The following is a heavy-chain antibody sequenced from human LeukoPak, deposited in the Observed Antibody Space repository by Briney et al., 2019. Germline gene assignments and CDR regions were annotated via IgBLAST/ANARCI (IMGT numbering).Heavy chain of an antibody. J-gene: IGHJ4*02. Sequence: GGSLRLSCAASGFTFSSYAMSWVRQAPGKGLEWVSAISGSGGSTYYADSVKGRFTISRDNSKNTLYLQMNSLRAEDTAIYYCASHYDILTGYIDYWGQGTLVTVSS. V-gene: IGHV3-23*01. CDR3: ASHYDILTGYIDY. CDR2: ISGSGGST. CDR1: GFTFSSYA. D-gene: IGHD3-9*01.